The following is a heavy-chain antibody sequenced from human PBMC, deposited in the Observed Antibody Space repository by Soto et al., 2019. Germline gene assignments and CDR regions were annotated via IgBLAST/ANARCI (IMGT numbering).Heavy chain of an antibody. CDR3: ARHLLDSFRVVTASWFDP. V-gene: IGHV4-59*08. CDR2: IYYSGST. Sequence: SETLSLTCTVSGGSISSYYWSWIRQPPGKGLEWIGYIYYSGSTNYNPSLKSRVTISVDTSKNQFSLKLSSVTAAATAVYYCARHLLDSFRVVTASWFDPWGQGTLVTVSS. CDR1: GGSISSYY. D-gene: IGHD3-3*01. J-gene: IGHJ5*02.